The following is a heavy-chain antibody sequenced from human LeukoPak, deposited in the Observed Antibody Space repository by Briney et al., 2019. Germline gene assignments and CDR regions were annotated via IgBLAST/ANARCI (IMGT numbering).Heavy chain of an antibody. CDR3: ARDRWELRGEFVY. Sequence: GGSLRLSCAASGFMSSGYSMNWVRQAPGKGLEWVSSIGSSSSSIYYADSVKGRFTISRDNAKNSLYLQMNSLRAEDTAVYYCARDRWELRGEFVYWGQGTLVTVSS. D-gene: IGHD1-26*01. CDR1: GFMSSGYS. CDR2: IGSSSSSI. V-gene: IGHV3-21*01. J-gene: IGHJ4*02.